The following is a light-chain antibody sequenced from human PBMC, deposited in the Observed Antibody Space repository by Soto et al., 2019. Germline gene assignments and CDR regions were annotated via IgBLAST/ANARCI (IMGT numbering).Light chain of an antibody. Sequence: DIQMTQSPSTLSASVGDRVTITCRASESISSLLAWYQQKRGKAPKLLIYKASSLESGVPSRFSGSGSGTEFTLTISSLQPDDFATYYCQQYNSYSFGQWSKA. CDR3: QQYNSYS. CDR2: KAS. V-gene: IGKV1-5*03. CDR1: ESISSL. J-gene: IGKJ1*01.